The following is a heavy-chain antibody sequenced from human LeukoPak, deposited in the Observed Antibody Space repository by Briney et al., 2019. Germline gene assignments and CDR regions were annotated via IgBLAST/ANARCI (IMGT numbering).Heavy chain of an antibody. CDR3: ARGRITMVRGVITGSHWFDP. D-gene: IGHD3-10*01. V-gene: IGHV4-34*01. CDR2: INHSGST. CDR1: GGSFSGYY. Sequence: SETLSLTCAVYGGSFSGYYWSWIRQPPGKGLEWIGEINHSGSTNYNPSLKSRVTISVDTSKNQFSLKLSSVTAADTAVYYCARGRITMVRGVITGSHWFDPWGQGTPVTVSS. J-gene: IGHJ5*02.